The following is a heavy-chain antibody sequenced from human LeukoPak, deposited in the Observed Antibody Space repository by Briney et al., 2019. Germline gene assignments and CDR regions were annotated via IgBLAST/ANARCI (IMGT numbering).Heavy chain of an antibody. CDR3: ARGSVGAKGFDY. CDR1: GFTFSSYA. D-gene: IGHD1-26*01. V-gene: IGHV3-30-3*01. CDR2: ISYDGSNK. J-gene: IGHJ4*02. Sequence: GGSLRLSCAASGFTFSSYAMHWVRQAPGKGLEWVAVISYDGSNKYYADSVKGRFTISRDNSKNTLYLQMNSLRSDDTAVYYCARGSVGAKGFDYWGQGTLVTVSS.